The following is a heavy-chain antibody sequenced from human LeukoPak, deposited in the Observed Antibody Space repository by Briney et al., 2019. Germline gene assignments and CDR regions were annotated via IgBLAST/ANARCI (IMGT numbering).Heavy chain of an antibody. CDR2: ISGDGVST. V-gene: IGHV3-43*02. J-gene: IGHJ4*02. CDR3: AKEGYSHTSNYFDN. D-gene: IGHD2-15*01. CDR1: GFMFDDSA. Sequence: PGGSLRLSCAASGFMFDDSAMHWARQAPGKGLEWVSLISGDGVSTFYADSVKGRFTTSRDNSKNSLSLQMDSLTTEDTALYYCAKEGYSHTSNYFDNWGQGILVTVSS.